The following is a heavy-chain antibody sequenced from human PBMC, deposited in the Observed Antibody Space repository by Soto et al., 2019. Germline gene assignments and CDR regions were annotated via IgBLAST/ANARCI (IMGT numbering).Heavy chain of an antibody. Sequence: QVQLVQSGGEVKKPGASVKVSCKASGYTFTSHSIHWVRQAPGQRLEWLGWINAGNGDTKYSQKCQGRVTITRDTSASTSYMEMSTLTSEDTALYYCARSITMLRGAKYYFDYWGQGTLVTVSS. CDR1: GYTFTSHS. D-gene: IGHD3-10*01. J-gene: IGHJ4*02. CDR3: ARSITMLRGAKYYFDY. CDR2: INAGNGDT. V-gene: IGHV1-3*01.